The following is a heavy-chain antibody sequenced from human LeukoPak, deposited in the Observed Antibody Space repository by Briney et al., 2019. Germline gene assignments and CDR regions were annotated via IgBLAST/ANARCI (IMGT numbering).Heavy chain of an antibody. CDR3: ARGKGFVGHFDF. V-gene: IGHV1-69*04. CDR1: GGTFSSNA. Sequence: SVKVSCKASGGTFSSNAVSWVRQAPGQGLEWMGRIIPLLRTAEYAQKFQDRVTITADKSTSTAYMELSSLRSEDTAVYYCARGKGFVGHFDFWGQGTLVTVSS. CDR2: IIPLLRTA. D-gene: IGHD3-3*01. J-gene: IGHJ4*02.